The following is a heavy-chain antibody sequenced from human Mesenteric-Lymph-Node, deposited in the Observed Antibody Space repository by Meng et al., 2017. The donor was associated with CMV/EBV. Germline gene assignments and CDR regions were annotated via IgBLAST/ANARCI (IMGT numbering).Heavy chain of an antibody. Sequence: GESLKISCATSGFTFSDYYMNWVRQAPGKGLEWVSYISSSGSTEYYADSVKGRFTVSRDNIKDSLYLQMNSLRAEDTAVYYCARSRSYFHGSDYWGQGTLVTVSS. V-gene: IGHV3-11*04. J-gene: IGHJ4*02. CDR2: ISSSGSTE. CDR1: GFTFSDYY. D-gene: IGHD3-10*01. CDR3: ARSRSYFHGSDY.